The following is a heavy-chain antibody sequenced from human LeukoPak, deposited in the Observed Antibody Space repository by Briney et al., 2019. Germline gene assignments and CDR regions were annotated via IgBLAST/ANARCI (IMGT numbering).Heavy chain of an antibody. D-gene: IGHD4-23*01. V-gene: IGHV3-23*01. Sequence: GGSLRLSCAASGFSFSNYAMCWVRQAPGKGLEWVTVISGSGDYTYYADSVKGRFTISRDNSENTLYLQMNSLGAEDTAVYYCAKDYGGNPFDHWGQGTLVTVSS. CDR3: AKDYGGNPFDH. CDR1: GFSFSNYA. CDR2: ISGSGDYT. J-gene: IGHJ4*02.